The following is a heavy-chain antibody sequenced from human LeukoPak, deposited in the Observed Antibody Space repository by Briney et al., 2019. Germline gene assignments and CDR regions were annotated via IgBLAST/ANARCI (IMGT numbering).Heavy chain of an antibody. V-gene: IGHV1-69*05. Sequence: ASVKVSCKASGGTFTSYPISWVRHAPGQGLEWMGGIIPVFGTANYAQKFQGRVTITTDASTSTAYMEVSSLKSEDTAVYYCARGGYCTGDTWPSLFWGQGTLVTVSS. CDR3: ARGGYCTGDTWPSLF. J-gene: IGHJ4*02. CDR2: IIPVFGTA. CDR1: GGTFTSYP. D-gene: IGHD2-8*02.